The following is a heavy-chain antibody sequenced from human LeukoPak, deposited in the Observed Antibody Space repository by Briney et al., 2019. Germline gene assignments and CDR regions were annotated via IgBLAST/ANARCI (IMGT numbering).Heavy chain of an antibody. CDR3: ARDWKIQLYYAFDI. CDR1: GGSISRSTYY. J-gene: IGHJ3*02. D-gene: IGHD5-18*01. V-gene: IGHV4-39*07. CDR2: IYYSGST. Sequence: PSETLSLTCTVSGGSISRSTYYWGWIRQPPGKGLEWIGSIYYSGSTYYNPSLKSRVTISVDTSKNQFSLKLSSVTAADTAVYYCARDWKIQLYYAFDIWGQGTMVTVSS.